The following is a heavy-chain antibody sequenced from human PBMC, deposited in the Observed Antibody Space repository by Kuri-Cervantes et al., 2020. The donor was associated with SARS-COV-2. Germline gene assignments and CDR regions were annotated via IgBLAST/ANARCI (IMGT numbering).Heavy chain of an antibody. CDR1: GFTFSSYD. D-gene: IGHD2-21*01. CDR3: ARIPYSDR. CDR2: FYSNGDT. J-gene: IGHJ5*02. V-gene: IGHV3-53*01. Sequence: GESLKISCAASGFTFSSYDTHWVRQAPGKGLEIVSMFYSNGDTFYADSVRGRFTMSRDNSKNTVYLQMNSLRVEDTAVYYCARIPYSDRWGQGTLVTVPS.